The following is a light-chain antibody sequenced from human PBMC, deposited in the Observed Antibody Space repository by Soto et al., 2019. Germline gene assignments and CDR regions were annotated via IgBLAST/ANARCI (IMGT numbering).Light chain of an antibody. CDR3: QSYDSSLSHVV. CDR1: SSNIGSYYD. J-gene: IGLJ2*01. CDR2: VDN. V-gene: IGLV1-40*01. Sequence: QSVLTQPPSVSGAPGQRVTIPCTGSSSNIGSYYDVHWYQQLPGTVPKLLIYVDNNRPSGVPDRFSCSKSGTSASLAITVLQAADEDNYYCQSYDSSLSHVVFGGGTKLTVL.